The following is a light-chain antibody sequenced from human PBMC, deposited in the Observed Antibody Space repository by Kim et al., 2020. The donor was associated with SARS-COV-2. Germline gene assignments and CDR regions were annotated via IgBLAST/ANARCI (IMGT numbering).Light chain of an antibody. CDR3: NSRDSSGVV. Sequence: SVACGQTVRITCQRDSLRSYYASWYQQKPGQAPVLVIYGKNNRPSGIPDRFSGSSSGNTASLTITGAQAEDEADYYCNSRDSSGVVFGGGTQLTVL. CDR1: SLRSYY. J-gene: IGLJ2*01. CDR2: GKN. V-gene: IGLV3-19*01.